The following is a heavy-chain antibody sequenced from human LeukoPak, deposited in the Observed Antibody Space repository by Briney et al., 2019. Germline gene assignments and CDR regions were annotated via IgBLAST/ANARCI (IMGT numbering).Heavy chain of an antibody. CDR2: ISSGGSTK. V-gene: IGHV3-48*03. Sequence: GGSLRLSCVAAGITFSSYEMNWVRQAPGKGLEAVSHISSGGSTKYYVDSVKGRFTISRDNAKNSLSLQMNSLRADDTAIYYCARARGSDYNYYYMDVWGKGTTVTVSS. CDR1: GITFSSYE. J-gene: IGHJ6*03. CDR3: ARARGSDYNYYYMDV.